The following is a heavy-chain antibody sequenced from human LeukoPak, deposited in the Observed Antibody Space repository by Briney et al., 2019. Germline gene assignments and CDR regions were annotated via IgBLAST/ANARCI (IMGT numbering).Heavy chain of an antibody. CDR1: GFTFSIYA. D-gene: IGHD1-26*01. CDR3: TVGGGIKTPVDY. CDR2: ISGSGGTA. Sequence: GGSLRLSCAASGFTFSIYAMSWVRQAPGKGLEWVSAISGSGGTAYYADSVKGRFTISRDNAKNSLYLQMNSLRAEDAAVYFCTVGGGIKTPVDYWGQGTLVTVSS. V-gene: IGHV3-23*01. J-gene: IGHJ4*02.